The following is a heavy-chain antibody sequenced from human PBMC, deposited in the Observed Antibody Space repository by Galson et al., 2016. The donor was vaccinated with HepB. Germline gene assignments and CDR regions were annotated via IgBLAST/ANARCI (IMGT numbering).Heavy chain of an antibody. CDR3: ARDREIYYFFQY. CDR1: GNTFTSYY. J-gene: IGHJ4*02. Sequence: SVKVSCKASGNTFTSYYMHWVRQAPGQGLEWMGIINPNGGSTTYAQKFQGRVTMTRDTSTSTVYMELSSLRSEDTAIYYCARDREIYYFFQYWGQGTLVTVSS. D-gene: IGHD1-26*01. V-gene: IGHV1-46*01. CDR2: INPNGGST.